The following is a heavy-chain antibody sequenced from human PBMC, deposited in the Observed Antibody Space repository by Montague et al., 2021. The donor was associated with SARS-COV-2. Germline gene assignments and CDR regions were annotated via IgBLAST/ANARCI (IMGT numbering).Heavy chain of an antibody. Sequence: TLSLTCTVSGASISSGGDYWNWIRQHPGKGLEWIGHIYYSVSTNYNPSLKSRVTISEDTSKNQISLKLSSVTAADTAVYYCARDRELVDWGQGIMVIVSS. D-gene: IGHD1-7*01. V-gene: IGHV4-31*03. CDR1: GASISSGGDY. CDR3: ARDRELVD. J-gene: IGHJ4*02. CDR2: IYYSVST.